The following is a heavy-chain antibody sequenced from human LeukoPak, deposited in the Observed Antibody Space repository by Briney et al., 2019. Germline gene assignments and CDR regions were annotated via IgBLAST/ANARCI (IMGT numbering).Heavy chain of an antibody. Sequence: GSLRLSCAASGFTFDDYGMSWIRQPPGKGLEWIGEINHSGSTNYNPSLKSRVTISVDTSKNQFSLKLSSVTAADTAVYYCARGRSGEGLYWGQGTLVTVSS. D-gene: IGHD3-3*01. J-gene: IGHJ4*02. CDR2: INHSGST. CDR3: ARGRSGEGLY. CDR1: GFTFDDYG. V-gene: IGHV4-34*01.